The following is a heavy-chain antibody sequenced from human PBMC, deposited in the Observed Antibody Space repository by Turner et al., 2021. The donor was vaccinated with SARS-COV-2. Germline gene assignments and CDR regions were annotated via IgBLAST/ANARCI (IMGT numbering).Heavy chain of an antibody. D-gene: IGHD2-21*02. V-gene: IGHV1-24*01. J-gene: IGHJ4*02. Sequence: QVQLVQSGAEMKKPGASVKVSCKVSGYTLIELSMHWVRQAPGKGLEWMGGVDPEDGETIYAQKFQGRVTMTEDTSTDTAYMELSSLRSEDTAVYYCATGYAYCGGDCSIDYWGQGTLVTVSS. CDR2: VDPEDGET. CDR3: ATGYAYCGGDCSIDY. CDR1: GYTLIELS.